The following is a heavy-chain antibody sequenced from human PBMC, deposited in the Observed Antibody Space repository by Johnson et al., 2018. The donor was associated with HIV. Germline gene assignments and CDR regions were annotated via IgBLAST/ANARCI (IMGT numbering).Heavy chain of an antibody. V-gene: IGHV3-30-3*01. Sequence: QVQLVESGGGVVQPGRSLRLSCAASGFTFSSYAMHWVRQAPGKGLEWVAIISYDGINKYYADSVKGRFTISRDNSKNTLYLQMNSLRIEDTAVYYCARAYNYPIWGQGTMLTVSS. D-gene: IGHD1-1*01. CDR2: ISYDGINK. CDR3: ARAYNYPI. J-gene: IGHJ3*02. CDR1: GFTFSSYA.